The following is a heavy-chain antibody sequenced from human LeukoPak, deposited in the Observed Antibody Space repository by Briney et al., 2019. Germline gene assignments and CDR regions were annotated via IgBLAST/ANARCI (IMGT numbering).Heavy chain of an antibody. Sequence: KPSESLSLTRAVSGYSLSSGYYWGWIGQPPGKGLDGIGSIYHSGSTYYNPSLKRRVTISVDTSKDQFSLKLSSVTAADTAVYYCARGEVVVVPGAIRFDPWGQGTLVTVSS. CDR3: ARGEVVVVPGAIRFDP. CDR2: IYHSGST. D-gene: IGHD2-2*01. CDR1: GYSLSSGYY. J-gene: IGHJ5*02. V-gene: IGHV4-38-2*01.